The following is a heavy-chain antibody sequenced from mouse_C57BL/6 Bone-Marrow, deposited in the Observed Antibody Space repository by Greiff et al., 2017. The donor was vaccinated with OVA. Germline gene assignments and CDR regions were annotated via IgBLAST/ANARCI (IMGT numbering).Heavy chain of an antibody. CDR2: ISSGSSTI. CDR1: GFTFSDYG. CDR3: ASRGLWLRRHYFDY. Sequence: EVHLVESGGGLVKPGGSLKLSCAASGFTFSDYGMHWVRQAPEKGLEWVAYISSGSSTIYYADTVKGRFTISRDNAKNTLFLHMTSLRSENTAMYYCASRGLWLRRHYFDYWGQGTTLTVSS. D-gene: IGHD2-2*01. V-gene: IGHV5-17*01. J-gene: IGHJ2*01.